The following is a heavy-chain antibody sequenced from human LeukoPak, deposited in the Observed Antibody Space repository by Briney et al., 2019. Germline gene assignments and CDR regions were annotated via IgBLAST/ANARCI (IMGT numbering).Heavy chain of an antibody. CDR1: GFTFSSYS. D-gene: IGHD3-22*01. CDR2: ISSSSSYI. J-gene: IGHJ3*02. Sequence: GGSLRLSCAASGFTFSSYSMNWVRQAPGKGLEWVSSISSSSSYIYYADSVKGRLTISRDNAKNSLYLQMNSLRAEATAVYYCARDTYYYDSSGYPDAFDIWGQGTMVTVSS. CDR3: ARDTYYYDSSGYPDAFDI. V-gene: IGHV3-21*01.